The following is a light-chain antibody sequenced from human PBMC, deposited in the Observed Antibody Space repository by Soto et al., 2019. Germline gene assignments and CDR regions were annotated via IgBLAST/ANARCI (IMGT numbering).Light chain of an antibody. CDR3: QQGYSTPRT. J-gene: IGKJ1*01. CDR1: ESISTY. Sequence: DIQMTQSPSSLSASVGDRVTITCRASESISTYLNWYQQKPGKAPKVLIYGASSLQSGVPSRFSGSGSGTDFTLAINGLQPDDFATYYCQQGYSTPRTFGQGTKVEIK. V-gene: IGKV1-39*01. CDR2: GAS.